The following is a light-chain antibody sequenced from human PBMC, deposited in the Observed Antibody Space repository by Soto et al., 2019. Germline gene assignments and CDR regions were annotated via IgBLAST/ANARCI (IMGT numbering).Light chain of an antibody. J-gene: IGKJ1*01. V-gene: IGKV1-17*01. CDR1: QGIRND. Sequence: DIQMTQSPSSLSASVGDRVTITCRASQGIRNDLDWYQQKPAQAPERLIYAASCLQSGVPSRFSGSGSGTEFTLTISSLQAEDFATYYCLQYNTSPWTFGQGTKVEIK. CDR2: AAS. CDR3: LQYNTSPWT.